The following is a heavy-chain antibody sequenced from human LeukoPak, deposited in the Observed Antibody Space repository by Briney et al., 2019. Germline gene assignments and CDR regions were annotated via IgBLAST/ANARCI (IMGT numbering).Heavy chain of an antibody. CDR2: IYHSGST. CDR3: ARVQLIVVVPAAMHRWFDP. V-gene: IGHV4-4*02. D-gene: IGHD2-2*01. Sequence: SGTLSLTCAVSGGSISSSNWWSWVRQPPGKGLEWIGEIYHSGSTNYNPSLKSQVTISVDKSKNQFSLKLSSVTAADTAVYYCARVQLIVVVPAAMHRWFDPWGQGTLVTVSS. J-gene: IGHJ5*02. CDR1: GGSISSSNW.